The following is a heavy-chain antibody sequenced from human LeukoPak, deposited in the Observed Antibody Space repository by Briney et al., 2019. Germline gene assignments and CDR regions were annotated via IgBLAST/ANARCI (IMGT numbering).Heavy chain of an antibody. CDR1: GASISSYY. CDR2: IYYSGST. CDR3: ARFEVSGWYLFDY. V-gene: IGHV4-59*08. Sequence: SETLSLTCTVSGASISSYYWSWIRQPPGKGREWIGYIYYSGSTDYNPSLKSRVTISVDTSKNQFSLKLSSVTAADTAMYYCARFEVSGWYLFDYWGRGTLVIVSS. D-gene: IGHD6-19*01. J-gene: IGHJ4*02.